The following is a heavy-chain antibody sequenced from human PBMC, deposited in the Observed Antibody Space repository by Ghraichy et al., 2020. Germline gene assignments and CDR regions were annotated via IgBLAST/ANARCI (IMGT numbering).Heavy chain of an antibody. CDR1: GFTFSSYG. D-gene: IGHD3-3*01. J-gene: IGHJ6*02. CDR2: IWYDGSNK. V-gene: IGHV3-33*01. Sequence: GGSLRLSCAASGFTFSSYGMHWVRQAPGKGLEWVAVIWYDGSNKYYADSVKGRFTISRDNSKNTLYLQMNSLRAEDTAVYYCARRLRFLERTSYYGMDVWGQGTTVTVSS. CDR3: ARRLRFLERTSYYGMDV.